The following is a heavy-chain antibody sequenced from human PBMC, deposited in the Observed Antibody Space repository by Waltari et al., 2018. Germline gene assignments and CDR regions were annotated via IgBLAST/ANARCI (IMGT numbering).Heavy chain of an antibody. J-gene: IGHJ4*02. CDR2: IRRDGRQA. CDR1: GFTFRNYW. V-gene: IGHV3-7*01. D-gene: IGHD4-17*01. Sequence: EEQLVESGGGLVQPGGSLRLSCEGSGFTFRNYWMSWVRQAPGKGLEVVANIRRDGRQANYVDSVKGRFTISRDNAKKSLYLQMNSLRAEDTGVYYCARESTASNEGVWGQGTLVTVSS. CDR3: ARESTASNEGV.